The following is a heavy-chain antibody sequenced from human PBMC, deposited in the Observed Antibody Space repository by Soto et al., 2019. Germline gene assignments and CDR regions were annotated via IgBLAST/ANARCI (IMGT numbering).Heavy chain of an antibody. D-gene: IGHD6-25*01. J-gene: IGHJ4*02. Sequence: QVQLQESGPGLVKPSQTLSLTCTVSGGSISSGDYYWSWIRQPPGKGLEWIGYIYCSGTTNSGSTFYTPSLESRGSISVDTSKSHFSLRLTSVTAADTAICYCGGETHRGSGGFWGQGTLVTVSP. CDR1: GGSISSGDYY. V-gene: IGHV4-30-4*01. CDR2: IYCSGTTNSGST. CDR3: GGETHRGSGGF.